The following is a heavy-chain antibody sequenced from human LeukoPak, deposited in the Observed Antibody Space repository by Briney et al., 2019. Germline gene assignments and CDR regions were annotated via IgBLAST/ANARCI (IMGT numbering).Heavy chain of an antibody. D-gene: IGHD2-15*01. J-gene: IGHJ4*02. CDR2: ISGSGGST. CDR3: AKDNHHGSTYYFDY. V-gene: IGHV3-23*01. Sequence: GGSLRLSCAASGFIFSGYAMSWVRQAPGKGLEWVSTISGSGGSTYYADSVKGRFTISRDNSKNTLDLQMNSLRAEDTAVYYCAKDNHHGSTYYFDYWGQGTLVTVSS. CDR1: GFIFSGYA.